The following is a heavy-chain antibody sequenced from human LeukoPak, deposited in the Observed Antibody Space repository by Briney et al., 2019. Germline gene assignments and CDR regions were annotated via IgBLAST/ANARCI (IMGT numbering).Heavy chain of an antibody. J-gene: IGHJ4*02. CDR2: IKRDGSGK. D-gene: IGHD5-18*01. CDR1: GFTFTTYG. Sequence: GESLRLSCAASGFTFTTYGMSWVRQAPGKGLEWVSNIKRDGSGKGYVDSVKGRFTISRDNAKNSLYLQMNSLRAEDTAVYYCARGEIQVWNGIAYWGEG. CDR3: ARGEIQVWNGIAY. V-gene: IGHV3-7*01.